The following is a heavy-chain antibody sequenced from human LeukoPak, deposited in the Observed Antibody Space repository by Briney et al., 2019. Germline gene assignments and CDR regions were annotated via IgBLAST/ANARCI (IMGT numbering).Heavy chain of an antibody. CDR3: AKEGGLGYCSTTSCAFAH. J-gene: IGHJ4*02. Sequence: GGSLRLSCVGSGFSVSDNYMTWVRQAPGNGPEWVSVTYSGGTTYYADSVEGRFTISRDSAKNTLYLQMNSLRTEDTAIYYCAKEGGLGYCSTTSCAFAHWGRGTLVTVS. CDR2: TYSGGTT. D-gene: IGHD2-2*01. V-gene: IGHV3-53*01. CDR1: GFSVSDNY.